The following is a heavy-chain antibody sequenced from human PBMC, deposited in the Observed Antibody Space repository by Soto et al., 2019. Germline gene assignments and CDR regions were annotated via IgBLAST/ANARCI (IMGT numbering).Heavy chain of an antibody. J-gene: IGHJ6*02. V-gene: IGHV3-53*01. CDR2: IYSGGST. CDR3: ARDGGMELRDDYYYAMDV. Sequence: RWSLRLSCAASGFTVSSNYMSWVRQAPGKGLEWVSVIYSGGSTYYADSVKGRFTISRDNSKNTLYLQMNSLRAEDTAVYYCARDGGMELRDDYYYAMDVWGQGTTVIVSS. CDR1: GFTVSSNY. D-gene: IGHD1-7*01.